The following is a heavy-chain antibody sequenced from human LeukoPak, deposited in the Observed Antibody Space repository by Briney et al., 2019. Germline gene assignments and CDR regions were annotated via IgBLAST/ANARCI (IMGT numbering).Heavy chain of an antibody. V-gene: IGHV3-23*01. D-gene: IGHD4/OR15-4a*01. CDR3: AEEGSGAGPTHFDH. CDR1: GFSFSSYA. CDR2: ITGIGDGT. J-gene: IGHJ4*02. Sequence: GGSLRLSCAASGFSFSSYAMSWVRQAPGKGLQWVSAITGIGDGTFYADSLRGRSAISRDNSKNTVYLDLSSLRVEDTAVYYCAEEGSGAGPTHFDHCGQGTLVTVSS.